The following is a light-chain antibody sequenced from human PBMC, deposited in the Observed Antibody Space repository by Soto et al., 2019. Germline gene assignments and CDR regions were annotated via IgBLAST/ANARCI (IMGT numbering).Light chain of an antibody. J-gene: IGKJ5*01. Sequence: DIQMTQSPSSLSASVGDRVTITCRASQSISNKLNWYQQKAGKAPKLLIYGASSLQSGVPSRFSGSGSGTDFTLTISSLQPEDFATYYCQQSYSTLVTFGQGHDWRLN. CDR1: QSISNK. CDR2: GAS. V-gene: IGKV1-39*01. CDR3: QQSYSTLVT.